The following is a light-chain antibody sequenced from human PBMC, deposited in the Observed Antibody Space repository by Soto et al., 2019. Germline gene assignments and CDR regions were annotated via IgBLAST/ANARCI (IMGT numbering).Light chain of an antibody. J-gene: IGKJ4*01. V-gene: IGKV3-11*01. CDR2: DAS. CDR1: QSVVIS. Sequence: DILLTQSPATLSLCPGERATVSSAHTQSVVISLAWFQQKPGQAPRLLIYDASNRATCIPARFSGSGSGTDFTLTISSLEPEDFAVYYCQQRGSWPQLTFGGGTKVDIK. CDR3: QQRGSWPQLT.